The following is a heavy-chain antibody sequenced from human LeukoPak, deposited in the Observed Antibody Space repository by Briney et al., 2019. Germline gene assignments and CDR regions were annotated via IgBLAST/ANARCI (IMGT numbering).Heavy chain of an antibody. J-gene: IGHJ4*02. CDR1: GYSFTSYW. Sequence: GESLKISCQGSGYSFTSYWIGWVRQMPGKGLEWMGIIYPGDSDTRYSPSFQGQVTISADKSISTAYLQWSSLKASDTAMYYCARRYGSGSYYNVYYFDYWGQGTLVTVSS. CDR2: IYPGDSDT. D-gene: IGHD3-10*01. V-gene: IGHV5-51*01. CDR3: ARRYGSGSYYNVYYFDY.